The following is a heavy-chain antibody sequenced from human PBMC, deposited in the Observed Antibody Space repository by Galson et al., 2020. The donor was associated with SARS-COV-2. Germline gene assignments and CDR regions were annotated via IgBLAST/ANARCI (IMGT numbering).Heavy chain of an antibody. CDR2: ITHTGST. CDR1: GGSFDGFY. Sequence: SQASETLSLTCAVYGGSFDGFYWSWVRQPPQKGREWIGEITHTGSTNYNQSLKSRITHSLDSSKNHFSLKMRSVTAADTAVYYCSRLTGYSSRWDVENWGREYFQKWGQGTLVTVAS. J-gene: IGHJ1*01. CDR3: SRLTGYSSRWDVENWGREYFQK. D-gene: IGHD6-13*01. V-gene: IGHV4-34*01.